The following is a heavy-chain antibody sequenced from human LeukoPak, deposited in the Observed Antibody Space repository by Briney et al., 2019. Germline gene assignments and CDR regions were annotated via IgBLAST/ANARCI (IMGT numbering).Heavy chain of an antibody. J-gene: IGHJ4*02. CDR2: ISVKDGHA. Sequence: ASVKVSCKSPGYTFTNHGISWVRQAPGQGLEWMGWISVKDGHADYAQNYQGRVTMTTDTSTSTAYMELRSLRSDDTALYYCARESYYDFWSGFRDYWGQGTLVTVSS. V-gene: IGHV1-18*01. D-gene: IGHD3-3*01. CDR3: ARESYYDFWSGFRDY. CDR1: GYTFTNHG.